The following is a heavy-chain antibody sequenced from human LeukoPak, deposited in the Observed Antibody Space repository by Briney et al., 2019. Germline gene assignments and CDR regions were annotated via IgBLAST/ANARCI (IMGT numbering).Heavy chain of an antibody. CDR1: GFIFSSYS. CDR3: ASGSLVRGVTSNY. CDR2: INTGGDYI. V-gene: IGHV3-21*01. Sequence: GGSLRLSCVASGFIFSSYSMYWVRQGPGKGLEWVSVINTGGDYIQSADSLKGRFTISRDNAKNSLYLQMSSLRAEDTAVYYCASGSLVRGVTSNYWGRGTLVTVSS. D-gene: IGHD3-10*01. J-gene: IGHJ4*02.